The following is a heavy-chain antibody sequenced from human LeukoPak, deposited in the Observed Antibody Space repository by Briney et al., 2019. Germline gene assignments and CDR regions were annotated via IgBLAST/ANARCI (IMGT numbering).Heavy chain of an antibody. Sequence: PGGSLRLSCAASGFTFSSYAMTWVRQAPGKGLEWVSAISGSGSSTYYADSVKGRFTISRDNSKNTLFLQVNSLRAEDTAVYYCAKGPIAAATYYYYYYMDVWGKGTTVTVSS. CDR2: ISGSGSST. J-gene: IGHJ6*03. V-gene: IGHV3-23*01. CDR3: AKGPIAAATYYYYYYMDV. D-gene: IGHD6-13*01. CDR1: GFTFSSYA.